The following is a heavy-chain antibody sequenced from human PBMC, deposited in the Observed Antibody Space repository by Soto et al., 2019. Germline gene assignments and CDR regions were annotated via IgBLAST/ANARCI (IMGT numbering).Heavy chain of an antibody. CDR2: ISGSGGST. D-gene: IGHD3-9*01. CDR1: GFTFSSYA. J-gene: IGHJ4*02. CDR3: AKTDDILPGYKETKGGYFDY. V-gene: IGHV3-23*01. Sequence: EVQLLESGGGLVQPGGSLRLSCAASGFTFSSYAMSWVRQAPGKGLEWVSAISGSGGSTYYADSVEGRFTISRDNSKITLYLQMNSLRAEDTAVYYWAKTDDILPGYKETKGGYFDYWGQGTLVTVSS.